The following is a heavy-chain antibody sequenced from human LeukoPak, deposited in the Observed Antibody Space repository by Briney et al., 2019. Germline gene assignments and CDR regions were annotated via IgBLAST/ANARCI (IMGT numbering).Heavy chain of an antibody. CDR2: ISSSSSTI. V-gene: IGHV3-48*01. D-gene: IGHD3-10*01. CDR1: GFTFSSYS. CDR3: SREGVAVRGALNCFDP. J-gene: IGHJ5*02. Sequence: GGSLRLSCAASGFTFSSYSMNWVRQAPGKGLEWVSYISSSSSTIYYADSVKGRFTISRDNAKNSLYLQMNSLRAEDTAVYYCSREGVAVRGALNCFDPWGQGTLVTVSS.